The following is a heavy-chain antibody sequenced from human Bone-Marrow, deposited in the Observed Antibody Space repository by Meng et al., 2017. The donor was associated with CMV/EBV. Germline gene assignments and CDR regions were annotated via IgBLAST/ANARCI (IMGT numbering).Heavy chain of an antibody. Sequence: GSLRLSCTVSGGSVSSGSYYWNWIRQPPGRDLEWIGEINHSGSTKYNPSLQSRVTLSVDTSKNQFSLKLNSVTAADTAVYYCARGSFCSSANCYRAFYSWGQGTLVTVSS. V-gene: IGHV4-61*01. J-gene: IGHJ4*02. CDR2: INHSGST. CDR1: GGSVSSGSYY. D-gene: IGHD2-2*01. CDR3: ARGSFCSSANCYRAFYS.